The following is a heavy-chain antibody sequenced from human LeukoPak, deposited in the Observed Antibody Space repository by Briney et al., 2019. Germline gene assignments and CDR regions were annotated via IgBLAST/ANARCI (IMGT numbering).Heavy chain of an antibody. D-gene: IGHD5-18*01. J-gene: IGHJ4*02. V-gene: IGHV3-30*04. Sequence: GGSLRLSCAASGFTFSSYAMHWVRQAPGKGLEWVAVISYDGSNKYYADSVKGRFTISRDNSKNTLYLQMNSLRAEDTAVYYCARDSAITPEGTYFDYWGQGTLVTVSS. CDR2: ISYDGSNK. CDR1: GFTFSSYA. CDR3: ARDSAITPEGTYFDY.